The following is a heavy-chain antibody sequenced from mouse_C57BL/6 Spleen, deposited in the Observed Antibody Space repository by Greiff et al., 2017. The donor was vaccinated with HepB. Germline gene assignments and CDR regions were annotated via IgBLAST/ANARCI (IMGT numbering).Heavy chain of an antibody. V-gene: IGHV1-69*01. D-gene: IGHD1-1*01. Sequence: QVHVKQPGAELVMPGASVKLSCKASGYTFTSYWMHWVKQRPGQGLEWIGEIDPSDSYTNYNQKFKGKSTLTVDKSSSTAYMQLSSLTSEDSAVYYCARKIPYYYGSSYGYFDVWGTGTTVTVSS. CDR2: IDPSDSYT. CDR1: GYTFTSYW. CDR3: ARKIPYYYGSSYGYFDV. J-gene: IGHJ1*03.